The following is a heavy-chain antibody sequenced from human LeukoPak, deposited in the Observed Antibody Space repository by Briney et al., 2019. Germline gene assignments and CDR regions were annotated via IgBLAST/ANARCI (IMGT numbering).Heavy chain of an antibody. CDR1: GCTFSSYW. CDR2: INSDGSST. V-gene: IGHV3-74*01. CDR3: ARSLIDYGSGSYYVDY. D-gene: IGHD3-10*01. Sequence: GGSLRLSCAVSGCTFSSYWMHWVRQAPGKGLVWVSRINSDGSSTSYADSMKGRFTISRDNAKNTLYLQMNSLRAEDTAVYYCARSLIDYGSGSYYVDYWGQGTLVTVSS. J-gene: IGHJ4*02.